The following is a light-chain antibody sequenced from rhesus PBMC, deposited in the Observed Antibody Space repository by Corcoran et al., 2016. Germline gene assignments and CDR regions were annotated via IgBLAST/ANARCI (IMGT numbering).Light chain of an antibody. V-gene: IGKV1S17*01. Sequence: DIQMTQSPSSLSASVGDRVTITCQASQDISNNLAWYQQKPGKVLKLLIYAASTLQSGVPSRFSGSGSGTDFTLTISSLQPEGFATYYCRHGYGMYSFGQGTKVEIK. CDR3: RHGYGMYS. CDR1: QDISNN. CDR2: AAS. J-gene: IGKJ2*01.